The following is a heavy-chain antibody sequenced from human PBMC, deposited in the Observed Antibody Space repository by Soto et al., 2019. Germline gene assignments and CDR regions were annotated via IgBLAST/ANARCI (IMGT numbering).Heavy chain of an antibody. CDR1: GFPLSTSGVG. D-gene: IGHD4-17*01. CDR3: AHSLAASNYGDYAPINSFDY. Sequence: QITLKESGPTLVKPTQTLTLTCTFSGFPLSTSGVGVGWIRQPPGKALEWLALIYWDDDKRYSPSLKSRLTITKDTSKNQVVLTMTTMDPVDTATYYCAHSLAASNYGDYAPINSFDYWGQGTLVTVSS. J-gene: IGHJ4*02. V-gene: IGHV2-5*02. CDR2: IYWDDDK.